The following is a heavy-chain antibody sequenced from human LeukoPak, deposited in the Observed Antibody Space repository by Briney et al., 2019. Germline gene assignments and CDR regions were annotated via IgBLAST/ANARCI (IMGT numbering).Heavy chain of an antibody. CDR3: AKVRWQLVDY. CDR1: GFTFTTYV. J-gene: IGHJ4*02. V-gene: IGHV3-23*01. CDR2: ISGSADST. D-gene: IGHD6-6*01. Sequence: LPGGSLRLSCAASGFTFTTYVMSWVRQAPGKGLEWVSAISGSADSTYYADSVKGRFTISRDNSKNTLHLQMNSLRAEDTAVYYCAKVRWQLVDYWGQGTLVTVSS.